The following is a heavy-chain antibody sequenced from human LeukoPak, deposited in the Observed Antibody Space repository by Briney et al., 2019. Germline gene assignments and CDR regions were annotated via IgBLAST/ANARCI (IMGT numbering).Heavy chain of an antibody. J-gene: IGHJ4*02. D-gene: IGHD2-21*02. Sequence: SETLSLTCTVSGGSISSYYWRWIRQPPGKGLEWIGYIYYSGSTNYNPSLKSRVTISVDTSKNQFSPKLSSVTAADTAVYYCARVGYCGGDCFLFDYWGQGTLVTVSS. V-gene: IGHV4-59*01. CDR2: IYYSGST. CDR3: ARVGYCGGDCFLFDY. CDR1: GGSISSYY.